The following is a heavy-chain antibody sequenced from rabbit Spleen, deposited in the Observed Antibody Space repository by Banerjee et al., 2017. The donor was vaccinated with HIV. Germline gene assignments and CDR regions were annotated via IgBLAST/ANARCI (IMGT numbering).Heavy chain of an antibody. D-gene: IGHD8-1*01. J-gene: IGHJ6*01. CDR2: IAGSSSDFT. CDR3: ARDTGSSFSSYGMDL. V-gene: IGHV1S45*01. CDR1: GFSFSNKAV. Sequence: QEQLVESGGGLVQPGGSLKLSCTASGFSFSNKAVMCWVRQAPGKGLEWISCIAGSSSDFTYSATWAKGRFTCSKTSSTTVTLQMTSLTVADTATYFCARDTGSSFSSYGMDLWGPGTLVTVS.